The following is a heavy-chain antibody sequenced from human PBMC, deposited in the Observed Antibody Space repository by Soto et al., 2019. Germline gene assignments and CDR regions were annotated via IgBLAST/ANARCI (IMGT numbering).Heavy chain of an antibody. CDR2: ISGSGGST. CDR1: GFTFSSYA. CDR3: AKDPELRNFDWWGYYFDY. V-gene: IGHV3-23*01. Sequence: PGGSLRLSCAASGFTFSSYAMSWVRQAPGKGLEWVSAISGSGGSTYYADSVKGRFTISRDNSKNTLYLQMNSLRAEDTAVYYSAKDPELRNFDWWGYYFDYWGQGTLVTVSS. D-gene: IGHD3-9*01. J-gene: IGHJ4*02.